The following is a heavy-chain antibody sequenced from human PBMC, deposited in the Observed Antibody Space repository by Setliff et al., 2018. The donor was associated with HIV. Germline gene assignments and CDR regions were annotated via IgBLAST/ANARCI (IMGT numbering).Heavy chain of an antibody. CDR3: ARGSYGSVLL. CDR2: TYFRSKWYF. Sequence: PSQTLSLTCAISGDSVSSNNAAWNWIRQSPLRGLEWLGRTYFRSKWYFDYAVSVKSRIIINPDTSKNQFSLHLNSVTPKDTAVYYCARGSYGSVLLWGQGTLVTVS. CDR1: GDSVSSNNAA. J-gene: IGHJ4*02. V-gene: IGHV6-1*01. D-gene: IGHD6-19*01.